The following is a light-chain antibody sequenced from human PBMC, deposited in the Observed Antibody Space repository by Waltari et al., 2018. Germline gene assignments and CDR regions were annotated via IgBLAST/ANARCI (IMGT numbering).Light chain of an antibody. CDR1: SSDVGGYNF. CDR2: AVS. V-gene: IGLV2-8*01. CDR3: SSYAGSMTLV. J-gene: IGLJ2*01. Sequence: QSALTQPPSASGSPGQSVTISCTGTSSDVGGYNFASWYQQHPGKAPKLMIYAVSGRPSGVPDRVSGSKSGNTASLTVSGLQTEDESDYYCSSYAGSMTLVFGGGTKLTVL.